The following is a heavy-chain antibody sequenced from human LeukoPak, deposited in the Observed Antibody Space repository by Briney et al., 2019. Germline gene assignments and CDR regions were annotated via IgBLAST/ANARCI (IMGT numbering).Heavy chain of an antibody. Sequence: SETLSLTCAVSGGSISSRTYYWGWIRQPPGKGLEWIGSIYYTGGSYYNPSLKSRFSTSLDTFRNQFSLKLSSVTAADTAIYYCTGELAGTTVHYWGQGILVTVSS. J-gene: IGHJ4*02. CDR3: TGELAGTTVHY. D-gene: IGHD1-7*01. CDR1: GGSISSRTYY. CDR2: IYYTGGS. V-gene: IGHV4-39*07.